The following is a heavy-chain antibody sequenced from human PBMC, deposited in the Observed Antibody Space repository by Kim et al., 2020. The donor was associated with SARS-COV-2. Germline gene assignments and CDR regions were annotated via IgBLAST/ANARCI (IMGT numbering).Heavy chain of an antibody. CDR1: GFTFGDYA. J-gene: IGHJ6*02. CDR2: IRSKAYGGTT. CDR3: TRGTTLGYYGMAV. Sequence: GGSLRLSCTASGFTFGDYAMSWVRQAPGRGLEWVCFIRSKAYGGTTAYAASVKGRFTITRDDSKSIAYLEMNSLKTEDTSVYYWTRGTTLGYYGMAVWGQGTTGTVSS. D-gene: IGHD4-17*01. V-gene: IGHV3-49*04.